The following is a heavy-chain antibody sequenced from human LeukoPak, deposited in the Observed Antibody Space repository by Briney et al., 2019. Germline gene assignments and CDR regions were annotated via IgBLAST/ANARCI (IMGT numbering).Heavy chain of an antibody. Sequence: GGSLRLSCAASGFTFSSYAMHWVRQAPGKGLEWVAVISYDGSNKYYADSVKGRFTISRDNSKNTLYLQMNSLRAEDTAVYYCARATNYDFWSGAAPRAFDIWGQGTMVTVSS. V-gene: IGHV3-30-3*01. CDR3: ARATNYDFWSGAAPRAFDI. J-gene: IGHJ3*02. CDR2: ISYDGSNK. CDR1: GFTFSSYA. D-gene: IGHD3-3*01.